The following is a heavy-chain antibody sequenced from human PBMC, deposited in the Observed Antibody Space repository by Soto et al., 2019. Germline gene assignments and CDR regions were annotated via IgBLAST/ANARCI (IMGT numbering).Heavy chain of an antibody. D-gene: IGHD3-10*01. CDR3: ARPMNYNDYLES. CDR2: IHGNDGTT. J-gene: IGHJ4*02. V-gene: IGHV1-3*01. CDR1: GYIFTSYS. Sequence: ASVKVSCKTSGYIFTSYSMHWVRQAPGQRPEWMGWIHGNDGTTKYSQTFQGRVTLTRDTSASTDYMELGSLRPEDTAVYYCARPMNYNDYLESWGQGTLVTVSS.